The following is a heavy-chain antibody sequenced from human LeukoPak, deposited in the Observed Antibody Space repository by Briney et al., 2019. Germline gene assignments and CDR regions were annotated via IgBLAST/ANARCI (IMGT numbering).Heavy chain of an antibody. V-gene: IGHV3-33*05. D-gene: IGHD6-19*01. CDR1: GFTFRSYG. CDR2: TSFDGSNK. CDR3: ARLFSSGWYFDY. Sequence: QPGGSLRLSCAVSGFTFRSYGMHWVRQAPGKGLEWVAVTSFDGSNKYYADSVKGRFTISRDNSENTLYLQMNSLRADDTAVYYCARLFSSGWYFDYWGQGTLVTVPS. J-gene: IGHJ4*02.